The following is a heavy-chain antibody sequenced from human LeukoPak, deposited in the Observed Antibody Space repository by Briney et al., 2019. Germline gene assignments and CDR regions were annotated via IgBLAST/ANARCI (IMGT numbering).Heavy chain of an antibody. J-gene: IGHJ4*03. D-gene: IGHD5-24*01. CDR1: GGSFSRYY. CDR3: ARGATISETGYFDF. CDR2: IDHRGDT. Sequence: PSETLSLTCAVYGGSFSRYYWCWIRQSPGKGLEWIAEIDHRGDTNYNPSVKSRVTISVDTSKNQFSLKVRSLSAADTAVYYCARGATISETGYFDFWGQGTPVTVSS. V-gene: IGHV4-34*01.